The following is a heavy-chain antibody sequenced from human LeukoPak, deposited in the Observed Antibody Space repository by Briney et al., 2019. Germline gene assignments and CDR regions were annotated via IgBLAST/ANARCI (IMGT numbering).Heavy chain of an antibody. D-gene: IGHD1-26*01. CDR1: GGSISSYY. CDR2: IYYSGST. CDR3: ARHPITVGATNGDAFDI. J-gene: IGHJ3*02. Sequence: PSETLSLTCTVSGGSISSYYWSWIRQPPGKGLEWIGSIYYSGSTYYNPSLKSRVTISVDTSKNQFSLKLSSVSAADTAVYYCARHPITVGATNGDAFDIWGQGTMVTVSS. V-gene: IGHV4-59*05.